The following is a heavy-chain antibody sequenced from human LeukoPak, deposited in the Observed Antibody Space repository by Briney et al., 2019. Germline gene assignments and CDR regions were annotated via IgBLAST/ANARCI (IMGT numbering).Heavy chain of an antibody. D-gene: IGHD6-13*01. CDR3: ARERDSSYYYMDV. CDR2: ISSSSDYI. CDR1: GFTFNNYI. J-gene: IGHJ6*03. Sequence: GGSLRLSCAASGFTFNNYIMNWVRQAPGKGLEWVSSISSSSDYIYYADSVKGRFTISRDNAKNSLYLQMNSLRVEDMAVYYCARERDSSYYYMDVWGKGTTVTVSS. V-gene: IGHV3-21*01.